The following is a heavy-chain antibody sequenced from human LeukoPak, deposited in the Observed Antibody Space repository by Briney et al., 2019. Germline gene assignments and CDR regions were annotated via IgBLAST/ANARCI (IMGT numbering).Heavy chain of an antibody. CDR2: ISYDGSNK. Sequence: GGSLRLSCAASGFTFSSYGMHWVRQAPGKGLEWVAVISYDGSNKYYADSVKGRFTISRDNSKNTLYLQMNSLRAEDTAVYYWGMGGGHSSSWYNIDNWGQGTLVTVSS. D-gene: IGHD6-13*01. J-gene: IGHJ4*02. CDR3: GMGGGHSSSWYNIDN. CDR1: GFTFSSYG. V-gene: IGHV3-30*03.